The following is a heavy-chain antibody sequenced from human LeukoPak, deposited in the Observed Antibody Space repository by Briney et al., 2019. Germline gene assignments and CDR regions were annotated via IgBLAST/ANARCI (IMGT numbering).Heavy chain of an antibody. CDR3: ARDGSHYFDY. CDR1: GGSISSGGYY. D-gene: IGHD2-2*03. Sequence: SQTLSLTCTVSGGSISSGGYYWSWIRQHPGKGLEWIGYIYYSGSTYYNPSLKSRVTISVDTSKNQFPLKLSSVTAADTAVYYCARDGSHYFDYWGQGTLVTVSS. CDR2: IYYSGST. V-gene: IGHV4-31*03. J-gene: IGHJ4*02.